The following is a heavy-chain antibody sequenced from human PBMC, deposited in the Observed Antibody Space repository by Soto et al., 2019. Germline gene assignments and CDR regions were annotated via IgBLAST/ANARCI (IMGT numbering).Heavy chain of an antibody. Sequence: PWGSLRLSCAASGFTVSSNYMSWVRQAPGKGLEWVSVIYSGGSTYYADSVKGRFTISRDNSKNTLYLQMNSLRAEDTAVYYCARSMTTVATNDAFDIWGQGTMVTVS. CDR3: ARSMTTVATNDAFDI. D-gene: IGHD4-17*01. CDR1: GFTVSSNY. CDR2: IYSGGST. J-gene: IGHJ3*02. V-gene: IGHV3-66*01.